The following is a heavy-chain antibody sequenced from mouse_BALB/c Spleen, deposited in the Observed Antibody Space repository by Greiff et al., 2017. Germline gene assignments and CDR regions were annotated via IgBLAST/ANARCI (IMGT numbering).Heavy chain of an antibody. J-gene: IGHJ4*01. CDR2: ISSGGSYT. CDR3: TRDRGSSYDYAMDY. Sequence: DVMLVESGGGLVKPGGSLKLSCAASGFTFSSYTMSWVRQTPEKRLEWVATISSGGSYTYYPDSVKGRFTISRDNAKNTLYLQMSSLKSEDTAMYYCTRDRGSSYDYAMDYWGQGTSVTVSS. CDR1: GFTFSSYT. V-gene: IGHV5-6-4*01. D-gene: IGHD1-1*01.